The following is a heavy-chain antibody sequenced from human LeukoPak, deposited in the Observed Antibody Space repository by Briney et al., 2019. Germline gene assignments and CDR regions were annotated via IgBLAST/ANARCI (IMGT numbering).Heavy chain of an antibody. CDR3: ARGEIGDFDS. V-gene: IGHV4-38-2*02. CDR1: GYPVSRGYY. Sequence: SETLSLTCNVSGYPVSRGYYWGWIRQPPGKHLEWIGSIHNSGDSFDNPSLRSRVAMSMDMSKNQFSLKLTSATASDSAVYYCARGEIGDFDSWGQGILVIVST. D-gene: IGHD3-10*01. CDR2: IHNSGDS. J-gene: IGHJ4*02.